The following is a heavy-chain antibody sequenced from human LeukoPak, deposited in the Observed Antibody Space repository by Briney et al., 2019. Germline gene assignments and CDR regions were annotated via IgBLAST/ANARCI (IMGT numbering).Heavy chain of an antibody. V-gene: IGHV3-74*01. CDR1: GFTFSRYW. Sequence: GGSLRLSCAASGFTFSRYWMHLVRQAPGEGLVWVSRSNTDGSSTNYADSVKGRFTISRDNAKSTLYLQMNSLRAEDTAVYYCARGYSDYYYFDSWGQGTLVTVSS. J-gene: IGHJ4*02. CDR3: ARGYSDYYYFDS. CDR2: SNTDGSST. D-gene: IGHD4-11*01.